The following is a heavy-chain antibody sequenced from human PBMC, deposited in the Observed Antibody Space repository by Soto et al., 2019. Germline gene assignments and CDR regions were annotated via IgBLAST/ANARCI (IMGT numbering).Heavy chain of an antibody. CDR2: IYYSGST. CDR3: ARERVVAASYYFDY. D-gene: IGHD2-15*01. Sequence: QVQLQESGPGLVKPSETLSLTCTVSGGSISSYYWSWIRQPPGKGLEWIGYIYYSGSTNYNPSLKRRVTIPVDTSKNQFSLKLSSVTAADTAVYYCARERVVAASYYFDYWGQGTLVTVSS. CDR1: GGSISSYY. J-gene: IGHJ4*02. V-gene: IGHV4-59*01.